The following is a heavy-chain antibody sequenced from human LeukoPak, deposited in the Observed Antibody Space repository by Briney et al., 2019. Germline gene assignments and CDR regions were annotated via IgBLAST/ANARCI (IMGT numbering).Heavy chain of an antibody. CDR1: GYPFTKWE. D-gene: IGHD6-19*01. Sequence: ASVKVSCKTSGYPFTKWEINWVRQAAGQGLEWMGWISAYNGNTNYAQKFRGRVTMTTDTSTDTAYMELRSLRSDDTAVYYCARGYFLIGDQWLVRQSDNWGQGTLVTVSS. J-gene: IGHJ4*02. CDR3: ARGYFLIGDQWLVRQSDN. V-gene: IGHV1-18*01. CDR2: ISAYNGNT.